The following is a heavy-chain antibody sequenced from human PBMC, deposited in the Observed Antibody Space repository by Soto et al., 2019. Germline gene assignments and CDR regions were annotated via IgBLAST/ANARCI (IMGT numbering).Heavy chain of an antibody. CDR3: AKGKQWELPLDF. Sequence: GGSLRLSCAASGFTFSTYAMSWVRQAPGKGLEWVSAISINGISTYYADSGKGRFTISRDNSKNTLFLQMNGLRDEDTAIYFCAKGKQWELPLDFWGHGTLVTVSS. D-gene: IGHD1-26*01. CDR2: ISINGIST. J-gene: IGHJ4*01. CDR1: GFTFSTYA. V-gene: IGHV3-23*01.